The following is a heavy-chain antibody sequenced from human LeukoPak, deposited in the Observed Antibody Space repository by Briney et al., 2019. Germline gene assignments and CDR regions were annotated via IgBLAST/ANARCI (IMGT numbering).Heavy chain of an antibody. CDR2: IHYSGST. Sequence: KPSETLSLTCTASGGSLGSYYWSWIRQPPGKGLEWIGHIHYSGSTKYSPSLKSRVTISVDTSKNQFSLKLSSVTAADTAVYYCARVEYDSSGSRLDYWGQGTLVIVSS. CDR1: GGSLGSYY. J-gene: IGHJ4*02. V-gene: IGHV4-59*01. D-gene: IGHD3-22*01. CDR3: ARVEYDSSGSRLDY.